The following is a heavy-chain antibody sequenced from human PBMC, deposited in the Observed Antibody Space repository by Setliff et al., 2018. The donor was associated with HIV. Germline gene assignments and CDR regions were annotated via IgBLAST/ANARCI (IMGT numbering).Heavy chain of an antibody. CDR1: GYDFDFYY. CDR3: ARCMTMTGNWFDP. D-gene: IGHD3-22*01. Sequence: GASVKVSCKSSGYDFDFYYVHWVRQAPGQGFEWMGVINPTAGSTLYAQKFQGRVTMTTDTSTSTAYMDLRSLRSDDTAVYYCARCMTMTGNWFDPWGQGTLVTVSS. V-gene: IGHV1-46*02. J-gene: IGHJ5*02. CDR2: INPTAGST.